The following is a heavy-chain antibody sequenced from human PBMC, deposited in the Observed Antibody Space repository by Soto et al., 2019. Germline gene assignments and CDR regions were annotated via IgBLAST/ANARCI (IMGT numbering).Heavy chain of an antibody. CDR2: VYYSGST. Sequence: PSETLSLTCTISGGSITNFYWSWIRQPPGKGLEWIGYVYYSGSTKYNPSLESRVTISADTSKNQVSLKMTSVTAADSAVYYCVRESGGGGYCSGGSCYGMDVWGQGTTVTVSS. CDR1: GGSITNFY. J-gene: IGHJ6*02. V-gene: IGHV4-59*12. D-gene: IGHD2-15*01. CDR3: VRESGGGGYCSGGSCYGMDV.